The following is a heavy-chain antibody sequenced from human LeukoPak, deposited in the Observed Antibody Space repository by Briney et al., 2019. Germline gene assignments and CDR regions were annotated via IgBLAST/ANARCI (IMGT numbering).Heavy chain of an antibody. D-gene: IGHD3-22*01. CDR1: GGSFSGYY. CDR3: ARASGRYYDSSGYFKV. Sequence: SETLSLTCAVYGGSFSGYYWSWIRQPPGKGLEWIGEINHSGSTNYNPSLKSRVTIPVDTSKNQFSLKLSSVTAADTAVYYCARASGRYYDSSGYFKVWGQGTLVTVSS. J-gene: IGHJ4*02. CDR2: INHSGST. V-gene: IGHV4-34*01.